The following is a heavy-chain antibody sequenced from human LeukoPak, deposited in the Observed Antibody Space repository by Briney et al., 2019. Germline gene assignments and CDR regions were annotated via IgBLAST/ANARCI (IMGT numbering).Heavy chain of an antibody. J-gene: IGHJ6*02. V-gene: IGHV1-3*01. Sequence: GASVKVSCKASGYTFTSYAMHWVRQAPGQRLEWMGWINAGNGNTKYSQKFQGRVTITRDTSASTAYMELSSLRSEDTAVYYCARVGITTYDYYYYYGMDVWGQGTTVTVSS. D-gene: IGHD3-3*01. CDR2: INAGNGNT. CDR3: ARVGITTYDYYYYYGMDV. CDR1: GYTFTSYA.